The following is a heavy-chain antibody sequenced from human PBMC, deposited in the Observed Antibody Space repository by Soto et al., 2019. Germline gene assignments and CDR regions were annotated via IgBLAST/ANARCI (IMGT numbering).Heavy chain of an antibody. Sequence: SETLSLTCTVSGGSVSSGSYYWSWIRQPPGKGLEWIGYIYYSGSTNYNPSLKSRVTISVDTSKNQFSLKLSSVTAADTAVYYGARVQLDTSMLYWLDPWGQGTLVTVAS. D-gene: IGHD5-18*01. V-gene: IGHV4-61*01. CDR3: ARVQLDTSMLYWLDP. CDR1: GGSVSSGSYY. J-gene: IGHJ5*02. CDR2: IYYSGST.